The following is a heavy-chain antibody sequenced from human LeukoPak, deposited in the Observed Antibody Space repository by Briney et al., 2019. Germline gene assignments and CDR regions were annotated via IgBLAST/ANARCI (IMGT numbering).Heavy chain of an antibody. V-gene: IGHV4-59*11. CDR3: ARKLDYSSSSVWFDP. D-gene: IGHD6-6*01. J-gene: IGHJ5*02. CDR2: IYYGGST. CDR1: GGSISSHY. Sequence: SETLSLTCTVSGGSISSHYWSWIRQPPGKGLEWIGYIYYGGSTNYNPSLKSRVTISVDTSKSQFSLKLSSVTAADTAVYYCARKLDYSSSSVWFDPWGQGTLVTVSS.